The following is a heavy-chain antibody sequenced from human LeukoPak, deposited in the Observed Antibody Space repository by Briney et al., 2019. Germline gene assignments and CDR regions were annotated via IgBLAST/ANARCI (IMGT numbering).Heavy chain of an antibody. Sequence: PGGSLRLSCAASGFTFSSYAMSWVRQAPGKGLEWVSAISGSGGSTYYADSVKGRFTISRDNSKNTLYLQMNSLRAEDTAVYYCAKGPGTTVSHLYWYFDLWGRGTLVTVSS. V-gene: IGHV3-23*01. CDR1: GFTFSSYA. CDR3: AKGPGTTVSHLYWYFDL. D-gene: IGHD4-11*01. CDR2: ISGSGGST. J-gene: IGHJ2*01.